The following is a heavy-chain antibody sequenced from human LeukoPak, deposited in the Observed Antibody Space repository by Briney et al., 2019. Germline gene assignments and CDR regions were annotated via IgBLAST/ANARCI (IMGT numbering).Heavy chain of an antibody. CDR2: IYYSGST. Sequence: SETLSLTCTVSGDSISSSSYYWGWIRQPPGKGLEWIGSIYYSGSTYYNPSLKSRVTISVDVSDNQIFLKLNSVTAADTAVYYCARQPARNWFDPWGQGTLATVSS. CDR1: GDSISSSSYY. V-gene: IGHV4-39*01. CDR3: ARQPARNWFDP. J-gene: IGHJ5*02.